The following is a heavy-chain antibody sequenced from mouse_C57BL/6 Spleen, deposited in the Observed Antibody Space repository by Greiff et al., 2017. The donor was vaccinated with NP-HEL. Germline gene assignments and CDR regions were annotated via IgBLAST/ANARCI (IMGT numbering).Heavy chain of an antibody. CDR1: GYTFTSYW. D-gene: IGHD2-5*01. CDR2: IDPSDSET. V-gene: IGHV1-52*01. Sequence: QVQLQQPGAELVRPGSSVKLSCKASGYTFTSYWMHWVKQRPIQGLEWIGNIDPSDSETHYNQKFKDKATLTVDKSSSTAYMQLSSLTSEDSAVYYCARSLYSNHDFDYWGQGTTLTVSS. J-gene: IGHJ2*01. CDR3: ARSLYSNHDFDY.